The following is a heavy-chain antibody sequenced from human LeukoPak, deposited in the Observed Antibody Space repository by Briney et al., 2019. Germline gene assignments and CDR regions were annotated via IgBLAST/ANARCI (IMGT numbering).Heavy chain of an antibody. CDR3: AGLGGEGESTTETEY. CDR2: IIPIFGTA. D-gene: IGHD3-16*01. CDR1: GGTFSSYA. J-gene: IGHJ4*02. Sequence: ASLKVSCKASGGTFSSYAISWVRQAPGQGLEWMGGIIPIFGTANYAQKFQGRVTITADKSTSTANMELSRLREEDTAVYCCAGLGGEGESTTETEYWGEGILVTVSS. V-gene: IGHV1-69*06.